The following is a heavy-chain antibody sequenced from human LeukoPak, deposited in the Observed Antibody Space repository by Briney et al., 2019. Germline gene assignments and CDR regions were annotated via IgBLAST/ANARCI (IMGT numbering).Heavy chain of an antibody. V-gene: IGHV3-7*02. Sequence: AGGSLRLSCAASGFSFSSYWMTWVRQAPGKGLEWVVNIKEDGSDKYYVDSVKGRFTISRDNAKNSLYLQMNSLRAEDTAVYYCTKYGDDDTPGLNWGQGTLVTVSS. D-gene: IGHD4-17*01. J-gene: IGHJ4*02. CDR1: GFSFSSYW. CDR3: TKYGDDDTPGLN. CDR2: IKEDGSDK.